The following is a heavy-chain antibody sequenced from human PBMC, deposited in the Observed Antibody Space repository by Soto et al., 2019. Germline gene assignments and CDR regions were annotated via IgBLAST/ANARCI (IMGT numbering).Heavy chain of an antibody. D-gene: IGHD3-22*01. V-gene: IGHV1-58*01. Sequence: GASVKVSCKASGFTFTSSAVQWVRQARVQRLEWIGWIVVGSGKTNYAQKFQERVTITRDMSTSTAYMELSSLRSEDTAVYYCAGDPSYTYYYDSSGYAYWFYPWGQVTLVTVS. CDR3: AGDPSYTYYYDSSGYAYWFYP. J-gene: IGHJ5*02. CDR1: GFTFTSSA. CDR2: IVVGSGKT.